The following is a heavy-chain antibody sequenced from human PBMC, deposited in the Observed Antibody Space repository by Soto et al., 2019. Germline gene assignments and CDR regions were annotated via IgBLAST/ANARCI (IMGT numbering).Heavy chain of an antibody. CDR2: IYYSGST. CDR1: GGSISGYY. J-gene: IGHJ6*02. D-gene: IGHD2-21*02. Sequence: SETLSLTCTVSGGSISGYYWCWIRQPPGKGLEWIGYIYYSGSTNYNPSLRSRVTISLDTSKNQFSLKLSSVTAADTAVYYCSRDFVTGRGGMDFWGQGTPVPVSS. V-gene: IGHV4-59*12. CDR3: SRDFVTGRGGMDF.